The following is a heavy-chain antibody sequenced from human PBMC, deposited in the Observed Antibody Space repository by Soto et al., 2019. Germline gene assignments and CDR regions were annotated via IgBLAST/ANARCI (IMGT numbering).Heavy chain of an antibody. CDR3: ARVIAARLPDAFDI. V-gene: IGHV4-39*01. Sequence: PSETLSLTCTVSGGSISSSSYYWGWIRQHPGKGLEWIGSIYYSGSTYYNPSLKSRVTISVDTSKNQFSLKLSSVTAADTAVYYCARVIAARLPDAFDIWGQGTMVTVSS. CDR1: GGSISSSSYY. D-gene: IGHD6-6*01. J-gene: IGHJ3*02. CDR2: IYYSGST.